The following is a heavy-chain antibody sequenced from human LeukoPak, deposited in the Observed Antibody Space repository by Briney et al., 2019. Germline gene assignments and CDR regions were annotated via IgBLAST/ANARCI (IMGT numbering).Heavy chain of an antibody. CDR3: ARHDGMVRGVNRYYYMDV. J-gene: IGHJ6*03. V-gene: IGHV5-51*01. CDR2: IYPGDSDT. CDR1: GSSFTSYW. D-gene: IGHD3-10*01. Sequence: GASLQISCQGSGSSFTSYWIGWVRQLPGKGLEWMGIIYPGDSDTRYSPSVQGQVTISADKSISTAYLQWSSLKASDTAMYYCARHDGMVRGVNRYYYMDVWGKGTTVTVSS.